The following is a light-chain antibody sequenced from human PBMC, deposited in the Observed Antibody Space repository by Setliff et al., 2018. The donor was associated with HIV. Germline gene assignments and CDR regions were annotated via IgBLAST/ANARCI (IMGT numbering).Light chain of an antibody. CDR3: SSYTSSLTYV. J-gene: IGLJ1*01. Sequence: QSALTQPASVSGSPGQSITISCTGSSSDVGGYNYVSWYQQHPGKAPKLMIYDVSQRPSGVSDRFSGSKSGITASLTISGLQPEDESDYYCSSYTSSLTYVFGTGTKVTVL. V-gene: IGLV2-14*03. CDR1: SSDVGGYNY. CDR2: DVS.